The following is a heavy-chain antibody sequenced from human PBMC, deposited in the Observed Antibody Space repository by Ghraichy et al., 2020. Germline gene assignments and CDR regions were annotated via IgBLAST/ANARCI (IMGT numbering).Heavy chain of an antibody. J-gene: IGHJ5*02. D-gene: IGHD3-10*01. V-gene: IGHV3-74*01. CDR3: AGPGSGTGMSFDP. CDR2: ISGDGSNR. CDR1: GFTFSSSW. Sequence: GGSLRLSCAASGFTFSSSWMHWVRQVPGKGLVWVSCISGDGSNRRYADSVKGRFTISRDNAKNTLYLQMNSLGAEDTAVYYCAGPGSGTGMSFDPWGQGTLVTVSS.